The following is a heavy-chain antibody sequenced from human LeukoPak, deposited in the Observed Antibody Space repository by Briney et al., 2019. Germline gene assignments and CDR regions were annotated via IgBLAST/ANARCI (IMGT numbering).Heavy chain of an antibody. CDR3: ARGGGGPIVVVVAATPPLGYYYGMDV. Sequence: SETLSLTCTVSGGSISSYYWSWIRQPPGKGLEWIGYIYYSGSTNYNPSLKSRVTISVDTSKNQFSLKLSSVTAADTAVYYCARGGGGPIVVVVAATPPLGYYYGMDVWGQGTTVTVSS. CDR2: IYYSGST. V-gene: IGHV4-59*12. J-gene: IGHJ6*02. CDR1: GGSISSYY. D-gene: IGHD2-15*01.